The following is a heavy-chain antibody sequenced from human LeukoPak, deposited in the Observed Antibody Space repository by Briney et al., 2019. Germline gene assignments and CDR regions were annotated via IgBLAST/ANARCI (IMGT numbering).Heavy chain of an antibody. J-gene: IGHJ4*02. Sequence: GGSLRLSCAASGFTLSNYVMSWVRQAPGKGLEWVSTISAGGGSTYFADSVKGRFTISRDNSKSTLYLQMNSLRAEDTAIYYCAKGYSSGWYYFDSWGQGILVTVSS. V-gene: IGHV3-23*01. CDR2: ISAGGGST. D-gene: IGHD6-19*01. CDR3: AKGYSSGWYYFDS. CDR1: GFTLSNYV.